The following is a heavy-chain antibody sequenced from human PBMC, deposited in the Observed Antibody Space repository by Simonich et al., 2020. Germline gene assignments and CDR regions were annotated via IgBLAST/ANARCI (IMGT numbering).Heavy chain of an antibody. J-gene: IGHJ3*02. CDR1: GFTFSSYV. CDR3: AREGAGNDAFDI. CDR2: ISYDGRNK. Sequence: QVQLVESGGGVVQPGRSLRLSCAASGFTFSSYVMHWVRQAAGKVQDGVAVISYDGRNKYYADSVKGRFTISRDNAKNTLYLQMNSLRAEDTAVYYCAREGAGNDAFDIWGQGTMVTVSS. V-gene: IGHV3-30*07. D-gene: IGHD1-26*01.